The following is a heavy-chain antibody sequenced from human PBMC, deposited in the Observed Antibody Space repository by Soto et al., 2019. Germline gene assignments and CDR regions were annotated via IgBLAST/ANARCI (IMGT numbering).Heavy chain of an antibody. CDR1: GFTFCSYG. Sequence: QVQLVESGGGVVQPGRSLRLSCAASGFTFCSYGMHWVRQAPGKGLEWVAVISHDGSNKYFADSVKGRFTISRDNSQNTLYLQMNSLRAEDTAVYYCAKHLLAVAGYLLGMDVWGQGTTVTVSS. V-gene: IGHV3-30*18. CDR3: AKHLLAVAGYLLGMDV. CDR2: ISHDGSNK. D-gene: IGHD6-19*01. J-gene: IGHJ6*02.